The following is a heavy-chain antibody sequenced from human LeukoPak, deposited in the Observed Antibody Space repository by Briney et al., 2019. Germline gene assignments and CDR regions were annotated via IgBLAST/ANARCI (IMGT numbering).Heavy chain of an antibody. Sequence: SETLSLTCIVSGDSINSYSWNWIRQSPEKGLEWIGRIYGSGSTMYNPSLRSRVTLLVDTSNNQFSLKLSSVTAADTALYYCARYYCSGGNCYGDYWGQGTLVTVSS. CDR1: GDSINSYS. J-gene: IGHJ4*02. CDR3: ARYYCSGGNCYGDY. D-gene: IGHD2-15*01. CDR2: IYGSGST. V-gene: IGHV4-4*09.